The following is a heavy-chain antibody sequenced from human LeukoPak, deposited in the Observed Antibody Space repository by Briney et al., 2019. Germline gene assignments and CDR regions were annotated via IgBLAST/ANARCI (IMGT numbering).Heavy chain of an antibody. CDR1: GFTFSIYW. J-gene: IGHJ5*02. V-gene: IGHV3-7*01. D-gene: IGHD4-17*01. CDR3: ARDKNTVTVGYPWFDP. Sequence: VGSLRLSCAASGFTFSIYWMSWVRQAPGKGLEWVANIKRDGSEKYYVDPVKGRFTISRDNAKNSLYLQMNSLRAEDTAVYYCARDKNTVTVGYPWFDPWGQATLVTVSS. CDR2: IKRDGSEK.